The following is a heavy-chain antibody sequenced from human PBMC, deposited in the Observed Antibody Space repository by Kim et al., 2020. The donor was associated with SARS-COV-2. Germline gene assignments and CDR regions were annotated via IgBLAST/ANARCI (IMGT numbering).Heavy chain of an antibody. V-gene: IGHV1-18*01. J-gene: IGHJ6*02. CDR1: GYTFTSYG. CDR3: ARDYGGNSYYYYGMDV. D-gene: IGHD4-17*01. Sequence: ASVKVSCKASGYTFTSYGISWVRQAPGQGLEWMGWISAYNGNTNYAQKLQGRVTMTTDTSTSTAYMELRSLRSDNTAVYYCARDYGGNSYYYYGMDVWGQGTTVTVSS. CDR2: ISAYNGNT.